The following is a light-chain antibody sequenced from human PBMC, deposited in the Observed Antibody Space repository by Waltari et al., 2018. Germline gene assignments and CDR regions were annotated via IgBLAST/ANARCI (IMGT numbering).Light chain of an antibody. CDR2: AAS. CDR1: QSIAGY. CDR3: QQSYYSPAT. Sequence: DIQMPQSPSSLSASVGARVTITCRASQSIAGYLNWYQQKPGKAPNLLIYAASSLQSGVPSRFSGSGSGTDFTLTISSLQPEDFATYFCQQSYYSPATFGQGTQVEIK. J-gene: IGKJ1*01. V-gene: IGKV1-39*01.